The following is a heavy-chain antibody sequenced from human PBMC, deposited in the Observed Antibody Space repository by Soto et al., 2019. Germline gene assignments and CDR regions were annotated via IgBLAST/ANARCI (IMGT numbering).Heavy chain of an antibody. CDR2: MNPNSGNT. CDR1: GYTFTSYD. V-gene: IGHV1-8*01. CDR3: ARWNDGDYYYCMDV. Sequence: QVQLVQSGAEVKKPGASVKVSCKASGYTFTSYDINWVRQATGQGLEWMGWMNPNSGNTGYAQKFQGRVTMTRNTSISTAYMELSSLRSEDTAVYYWARWNDGDYYYCMDVWGQGTTVTGPS. D-gene: IGHD1-1*01. J-gene: IGHJ6*02.